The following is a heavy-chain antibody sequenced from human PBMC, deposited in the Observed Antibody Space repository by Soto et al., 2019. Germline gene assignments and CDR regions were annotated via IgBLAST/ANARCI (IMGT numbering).Heavy chain of an antibody. Sequence: ASVKVSCKVSGYTLSELSMHWVRQAPGKGLEWMGGFDPEDGETIYAQKFQGRVTMTEDTSTDTAYMGLSSLGSEDTAVYYCATPAVLSGYDWDYWGQGTLVTVSS. CDR1: GYTLSELS. J-gene: IGHJ4*02. V-gene: IGHV1-24*01. CDR3: ATPAVLSGYDWDY. D-gene: IGHD5-12*01. CDR2: FDPEDGET.